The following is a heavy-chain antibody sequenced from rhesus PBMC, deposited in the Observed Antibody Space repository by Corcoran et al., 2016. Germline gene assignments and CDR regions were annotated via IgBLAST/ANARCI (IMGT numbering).Heavy chain of an antibody. Sequence: EVQLVETGGGLVQPGGSLKLSCAASGFTFSSYGMSWVRQAPGKGLGWLSAMNSGGGSPYYADSVKGRFTISRDNSKNTLSLQMNSLRAEDTAVYYCAKGAGYFDYWGQGVLVTVSS. CDR3: AKGAGYFDY. CDR2: MNSGGGSP. J-gene: IGHJ4*01. CDR1: GFTFSSYG. V-gene: IGHV3S5*01.